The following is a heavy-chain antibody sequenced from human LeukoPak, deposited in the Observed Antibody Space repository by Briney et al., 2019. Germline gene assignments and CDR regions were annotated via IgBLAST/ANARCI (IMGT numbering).Heavy chain of an antibody. D-gene: IGHD2-2*01. CDR2: MNPNSGNT. CDR1: GYTFTNYD. V-gene: IGHV1-8*01. Sequence: ASVKVSCKASGYTFTNYDINWVRQATGQGLEWMGWMNPNSGNTGYAQKFQGRVTMTRNTSISTAYMELSSLRSEDTAVYCCARGPYCSSFSCPYWFGPWGQGTPVTVSS. CDR3: ARGPYCSSFSCPYWFGP. J-gene: IGHJ5*02.